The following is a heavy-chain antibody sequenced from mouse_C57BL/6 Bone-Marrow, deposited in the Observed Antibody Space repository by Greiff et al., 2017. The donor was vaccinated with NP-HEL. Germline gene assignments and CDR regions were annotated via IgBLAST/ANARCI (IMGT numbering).Heavy chain of an antibody. Sequence: EVKLMESGGGLVQPGESLKLSCESNEYEFTSHDMSWVRKTPEKRLELVAAINSDGGSTYYPDTMERRFIISRDNTKKTLYLQMSSLRSEDTALYYCARRIRPGYFDVWGTGTTVTVSS. J-gene: IGHJ1*03. CDR2: INSDGGST. CDR3: ARRIRPGYFDV. CDR1: EYEFTSHD. V-gene: IGHV5-2*03.